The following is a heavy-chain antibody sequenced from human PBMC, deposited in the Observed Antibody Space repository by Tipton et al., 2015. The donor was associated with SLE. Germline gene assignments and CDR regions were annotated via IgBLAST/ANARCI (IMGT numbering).Heavy chain of an antibody. CDR3: ARVKSIFGVVIIDY. D-gene: IGHD3-3*01. Sequence: TLSLTCTVSGGSISSGSYYWSWIRQPAGKGLEWIGRIYTSGSTNYNPSLKSRVTMSVDTSKNQFSLKLSSVTAADTAVYYCARVKSIFGVVIIDYWGQGTLVTVSS. CDR1: GGSISSGSYY. V-gene: IGHV4-61*02. CDR2: IYTSGST. J-gene: IGHJ4*02.